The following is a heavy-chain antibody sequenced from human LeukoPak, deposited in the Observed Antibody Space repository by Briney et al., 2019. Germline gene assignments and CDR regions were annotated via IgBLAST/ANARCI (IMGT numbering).Heavy chain of an antibody. Sequence: PGGSLRLSCAASGFTFSSYWMSWVRQAPGKGLEWVANIKQDGSEKYYVDSVKGRFTISRDNSKNTLYLQMNSLRAEDTAVYYCARVVDHDYSDYYLDYWGQGTLVTVSS. J-gene: IGHJ4*02. CDR1: GFTFSSYW. CDR2: IKQDGSEK. V-gene: IGHV3-7*03. CDR3: ARVVDHDYSDYYLDY. D-gene: IGHD4-11*01.